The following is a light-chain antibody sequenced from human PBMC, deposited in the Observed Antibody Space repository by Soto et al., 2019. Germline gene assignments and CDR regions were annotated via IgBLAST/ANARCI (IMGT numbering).Light chain of an antibody. J-gene: IGLJ2*01. Sequence: QSALIQPRSVSGSPGQSVTISCTGGSSEVGHYNFVCWYEHHPGKAPKPRMYRVSQRPSGVPDRFSGSKSGNTASLTISGIKAQDEAAHYRWPFPGSTTYAVFGGGPTLPVL. CDR2: RVS. V-gene: IGLV2-11*01. CDR1: SSEVGHYNF. CDR3: WPFPGSTTYAV.